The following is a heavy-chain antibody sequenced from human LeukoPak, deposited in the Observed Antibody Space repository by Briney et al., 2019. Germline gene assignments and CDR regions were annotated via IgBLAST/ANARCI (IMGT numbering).Heavy chain of an antibody. Sequence: AASVKVSCKASGYTFTSYGISWVRRAPGQGLEWKGRIIPMFGTTNYAQNFQGRVTITTDESTSTAYMEVSSLRIEDTAVYYCASVTVTTWAPDGHMDVWGKGTTVTVSS. CDR3: ASVTVTTWAPDGHMDV. CDR2: IIPMFGTT. V-gene: IGHV1-69*05. D-gene: IGHD4-11*01. CDR1: GYTFTSYG. J-gene: IGHJ6*03.